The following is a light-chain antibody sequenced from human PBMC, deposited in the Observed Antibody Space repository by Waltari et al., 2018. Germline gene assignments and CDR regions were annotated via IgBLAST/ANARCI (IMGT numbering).Light chain of an antibody. CDR3: SSYTITNTRV. J-gene: IGLJ3*02. Sequence: QSALTQPASVSGSPGQSITISCSGSSSDVGAYNYVSWYQQHPGKAPRLLIHDVSIRPSGVSNRCSSSKSGNTASLAISGLQAEDEADYYCSSYTITNTRVFGGGTKVTVL. V-gene: IGLV2-14*03. CDR2: DVS. CDR1: SSDVGAYNY.